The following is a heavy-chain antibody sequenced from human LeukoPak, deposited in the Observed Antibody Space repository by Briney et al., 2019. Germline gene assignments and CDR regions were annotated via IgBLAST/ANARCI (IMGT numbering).Heavy chain of an antibody. CDR3: AREAYYDILTGYRGYYYYYYMDV. V-gene: IGHV3-21*01. Sequence: PGGSLRLSCAASGFTFSSYSMNWVRQAPGKGLEWVSSISSSSSYIYYADSVKGRFTISRDNAKNSLYLQMNSLRAEDTAVYYCAREAYYDILTGYRGYYYYYYMDVWGKGTTVTVSS. CDR2: ISSSSSYI. J-gene: IGHJ6*03. CDR1: GFTFSSYS. D-gene: IGHD3-9*01.